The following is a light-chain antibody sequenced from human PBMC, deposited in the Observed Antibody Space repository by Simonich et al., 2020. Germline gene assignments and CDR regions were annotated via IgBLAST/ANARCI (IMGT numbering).Light chain of an antibody. CDR3: QQRSNWIT. J-gene: IGKJ5*01. Sequence: EIVMTQSPATLSVSPGERATLSCRTSQSVSSYLSWYQQKPGQVPRLLIYDASNRATSIPARLSGSGSGTDFTLTISSLEPEDFAVYYCQQRSNWITFGQGTRLEIK. V-gene: IGKV3-11*01. CDR2: DAS. CDR1: QSVSSY.